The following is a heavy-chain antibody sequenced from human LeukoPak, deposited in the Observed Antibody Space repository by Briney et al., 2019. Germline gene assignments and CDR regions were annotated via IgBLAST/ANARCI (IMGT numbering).Heavy chain of an antibody. V-gene: IGHV3-53*01. CDR1: GFSVSSNY. CDR3: VRETRESVAAAATTTRDWYFDL. Sequence: GGSLRLSCAAFGFSVSSNYMTWVRQALGKGLEWVSVIYTDNSGGSTYYADSVRGRFTTSRDNSKNTLYLQMNSLRPEDTAVYYCVRETRESVAAAATTTRDWYFDLWGRGTLVTVSS. CDR2: IYTDNSGGST. J-gene: IGHJ2*01. D-gene: IGHD6-13*01.